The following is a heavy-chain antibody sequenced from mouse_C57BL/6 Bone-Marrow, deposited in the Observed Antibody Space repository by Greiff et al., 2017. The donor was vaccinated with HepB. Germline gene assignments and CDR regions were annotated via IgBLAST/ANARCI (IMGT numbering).Heavy chain of an antibody. D-gene: IGHD1-1*01. J-gene: IGHJ2*01. CDR2: IYPGSGNT. V-gene: IGHV1-76*01. Sequence: QVQLKQSGAELVRPGASVKLSCKASGYTFTDYYINWVKQRPGQGLEWIARIYPGSGNTYYNEKFKGKATLTAEKSSSTAYMQLSSLTSEDSAVYFCARRAYYYGSSFYFDYWGQGTTLTVSS. CDR1: GYTFTDYY. CDR3: ARRAYYYGSSFYFDY.